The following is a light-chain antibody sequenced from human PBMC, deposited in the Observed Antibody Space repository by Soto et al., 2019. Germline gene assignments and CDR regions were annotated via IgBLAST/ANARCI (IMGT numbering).Light chain of an antibody. Sequence: EIVLMQSPGTLSLSPGERATLSCRASQYMTRTYIAWYQQKPGQAPRLLIYAASNRATGIPDKFSGSGSGADYSLTISRLEPEDSAVYCCHQYDKAPQTFGQGTKVEIK. J-gene: IGKJ2*01. V-gene: IGKV3-20*01. CDR3: HQYDKAPQT. CDR1: QYMTRTY. CDR2: AAS.